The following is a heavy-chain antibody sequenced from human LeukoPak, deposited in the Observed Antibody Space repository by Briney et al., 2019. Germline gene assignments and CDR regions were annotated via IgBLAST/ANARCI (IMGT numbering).Heavy chain of an antibody. Sequence: SETLSLTCAVYGGSFSGYYWSWIRQPPGKGLEWIGEINHSGSGSTNYNPSLKSRVTISVDTSKNQFSLKLSSVTAADTAVYYCARAGRLPIDCWGQGTLVTVSS. D-gene: IGHD4-11*01. J-gene: IGHJ4*02. CDR1: GGSFSGYY. CDR3: ARAGRLPIDC. CDR2: INHSGSGST. V-gene: IGHV4-34*01.